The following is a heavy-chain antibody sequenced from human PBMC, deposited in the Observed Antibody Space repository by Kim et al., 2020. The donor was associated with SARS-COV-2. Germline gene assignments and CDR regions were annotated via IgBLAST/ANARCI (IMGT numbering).Heavy chain of an antibody. Sequence: YNPSLKSRVTISVDTSKNQFSLKLSSVTAADTAVYYCARGNRRYFDLEEHWGQGTLVTVSS. D-gene: IGHD3-9*01. J-gene: IGHJ4*02. CDR3: ARGNRRYFDLEEH. V-gene: IGHV4-34*01.